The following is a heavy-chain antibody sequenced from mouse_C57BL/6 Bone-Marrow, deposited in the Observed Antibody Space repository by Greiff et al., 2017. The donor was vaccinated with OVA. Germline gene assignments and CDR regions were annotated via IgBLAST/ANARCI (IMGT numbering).Heavy chain of an antibody. CDR1: GFTFSNYW. J-gene: IGHJ3*01. D-gene: IGHD1-1*02. V-gene: IGHV6-3*01. CDR3: TAYGPWFAY. Sequence: DVMLVESGGGLVQPGGSMKLSCVASGFTFSNYWMNWVRQSPEKGLEWVAQIRLKSDNYATHYAESVKGRFTISRDDSKSSVYLQMNNLRAEDTGIYYCTAYGPWFAYWGQGTLVTVSA. CDR2: IRLKSDNYAT.